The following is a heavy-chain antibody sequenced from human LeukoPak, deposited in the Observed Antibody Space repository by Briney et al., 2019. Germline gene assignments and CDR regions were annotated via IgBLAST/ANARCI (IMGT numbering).Heavy chain of an antibody. V-gene: IGHV4-31*03. CDR2: IYYSGSP. Sequence: SETLSLTCTVSGGSISSGGYYWSWIRQRPGKGLEWIGYIYYSGSPDYNPSLKSRVTISVDTSKNQFSLKLSSVTAADTAVYYCARWSRGHDYWGQGTLVTVSS. D-gene: IGHD5-12*01. CDR1: GGSISSGGYY. J-gene: IGHJ4*02. CDR3: ARWSRGHDY.